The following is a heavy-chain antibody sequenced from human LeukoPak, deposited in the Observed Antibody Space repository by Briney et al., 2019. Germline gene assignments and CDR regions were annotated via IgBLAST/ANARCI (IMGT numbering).Heavy chain of an antibody. Sequence: SETLSLTCTVSGGSISSYYWSWIRQPAGKGLEWIGRIYTSGSTNYNPSLKSRVTMSVDTSKNQFSLKLSSVTAADTAVYYCAREMYQLPANNWFDPWGQGTLVTVSS. V-gene: IGHV4-4*07. J-gene: IGHJ5*02. CDR1: GGSISSYY. CDR2: IYTSGST. CDR3: AREMYQLPANNWFDP. D-gene: IGHD2-2*01.